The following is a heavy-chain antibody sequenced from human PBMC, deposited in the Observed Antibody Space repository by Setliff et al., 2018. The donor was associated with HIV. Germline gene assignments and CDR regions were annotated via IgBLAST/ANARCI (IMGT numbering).Heavy chain of an antibody. D-gene: IGHD6-6*01. CDR2: IYYSGTT. CDR1: GDSVSSASYY. CDR3: ASEAWTSYRSSSVYYYFYMDV. Sequence: SETLSLTCTVSGDSVSSASYYWSWIRQPPGKGLEWIGYIYYSGTTKYNPSLKSRVTISVDTSKNQFSLKLSSVTAADTAVYYCASEAWTSYRSSSVYYYFYMDVWGKGTTVTVSS. J-gene: IGHJ6*03. V-gene: IGHV4-61*01.